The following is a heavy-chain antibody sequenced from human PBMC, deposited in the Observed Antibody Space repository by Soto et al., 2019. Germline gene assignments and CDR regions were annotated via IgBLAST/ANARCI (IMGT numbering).Heavy chain of an antibody. CDR3: ARETTLFGVITAYDRGWFDP. V-gene: IGHV3-11*06. CDR1: GFDFSDSY. J-gene: IGHJ5*02. Sequence: GGSLRLSCVASGFDFSDSYMTWIRQAPGKGLEWVSYISSSGSYTNYADSVKGRFTISRDNAKNSLYLQMTRLGAEDTAVYYCARETTLFGVITAYDRGWFDPWGQGTLVTVSS. D-gene: IGHD3-3*01. CDR2: ISSSGSYT.